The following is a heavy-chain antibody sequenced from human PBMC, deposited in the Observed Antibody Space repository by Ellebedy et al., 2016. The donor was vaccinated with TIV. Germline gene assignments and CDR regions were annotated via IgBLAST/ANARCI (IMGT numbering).Heavy chain of an antibody. CDR1: GFTFSSHS. CDR2: ITINDNT. J-gene: IGHJ4*02. D-gene: IGHD5-12*01. CDR3: ARELPTTGYALDY. Sequence: GESLKISXAASGFTFSSHSMSWVRQAPGKGLEWVSAITINDNTYYVDSVKGRFTISRDNSKNTLYLQMDNLRAEDTAVYYCARELPTTGYALDYWGQGTLVTVSS. V-gene: IGHV3-23*01.